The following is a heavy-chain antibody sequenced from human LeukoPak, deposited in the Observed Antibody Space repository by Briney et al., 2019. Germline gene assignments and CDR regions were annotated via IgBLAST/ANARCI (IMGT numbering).Heavy chain of an antibody. CDR2: ISTRSTYI. J-gene: IGHJ6*04. CDR3: AELGMIGGV. CDR1: GFTFSNYS. V-gene: IGHV3-21*01. D-gene: IGHD3-10*02. Sequence: KAGGSLRLSCAASGFTFSNYSMNWVRQAPGKGLEWVSSISTRSTYIYHADSVEGRFTVSRDNAKNSLYLQMNSLRAEDTAVYYCAELGMIGGVWGKGTTVTISS.